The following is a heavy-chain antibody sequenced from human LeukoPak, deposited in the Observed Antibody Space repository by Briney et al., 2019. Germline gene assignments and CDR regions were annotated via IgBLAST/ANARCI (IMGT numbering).Heavy chain of an antibody. CDR1: GDSVSSNSAA. D-gene: IGHD3-22*01. CDR3: ARDRPNYYDSSGYSLYYYYYMDV. J-gene: IGHJ6*03. V-gene: IGHV6-1*01. Sequence: SQTLSLTCAISGDSVSSNSAAWNWIRQSPSRGLEWLGRTYYRSKWYNDYAVSVKSRITINPDTSKNQFSLQLNSVTPEDTAVYYCARDRPNYYDSSGYSLYYYYYMDVWGKGTTVTVSS. CDR2: TYYRSKWYN.